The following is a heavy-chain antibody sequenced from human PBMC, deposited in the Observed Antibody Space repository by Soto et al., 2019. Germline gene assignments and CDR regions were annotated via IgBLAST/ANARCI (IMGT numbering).Heavy chain of an antibody. CDR3: ASGGVVVPAATDNWFDP. Sequence: QVQLQESGPGLVKPSQTLSLTCTVSGGSISSGGYYWSWIRQHPGKGLEWIGYIYYSGSTYYNPSLKSRVTISVDTSKNQFSLKLSSVTAADTAVYYCASGGVVVPAATDNWFDPLGQGTLVTVSS. D-gene: IGHD2-2*01. J-gene: IGHJ5*02. CDR2: IYYSGST. V-gene: IGHV4-31*03. CDR1: GGSISSGGYY.